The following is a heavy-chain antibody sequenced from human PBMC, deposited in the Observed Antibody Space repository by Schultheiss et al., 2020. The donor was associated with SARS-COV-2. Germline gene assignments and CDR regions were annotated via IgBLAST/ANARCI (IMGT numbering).Heavy chain of an antibody. CDR3: ARGVHIAVPHAFDI. D-gene: IGHD6-19*01. J-gene: IGHJ3*02. V-gene: IGHV4-4*07. Sequence: SETLSLTCTVSGGSISSYYWSWIRQPAGKGLEWIGRIYTSGSTNYNPSLKSRVTISVDTSKNQFSLKLSSVTAADTAVYYCARGVHIAVPHAFDIWGQGTMVTVSS. CDR2: IYTSGST. CDR1: GGSISSYY.